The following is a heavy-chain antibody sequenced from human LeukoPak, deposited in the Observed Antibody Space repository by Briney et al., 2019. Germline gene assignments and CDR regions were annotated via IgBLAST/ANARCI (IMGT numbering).Heavy chain of an antibody. J-gene: IGHJ5*02. V-gene: IGHV4-59*01. CDR3: ARGTCIQVSWFDP. Sequence: SETLSLTCTVSGGSISSYYWSWIRQPPGKGLEWIGYIYYSGSTNYNPSLKSRVTISVDTSKNQFSLKLSSVTAADTAVYYCARGTCIQVSWFDPWGQGTLVTVSS. D-gene: IGHD3-10*01. CDR2: IYYSGST. CDR1: GGSISSYY.